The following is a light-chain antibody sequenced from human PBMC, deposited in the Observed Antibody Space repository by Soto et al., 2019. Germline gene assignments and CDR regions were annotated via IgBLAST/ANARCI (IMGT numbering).Light chain of an antibody. Sequence: QSALTQPASVSGSPGQSITISCTGTNSDIGYYNFVSWYQHHPGKAPKLMIYDVSNRPSGVSNRFSGSKSGNTASLTISGLQAEDEADYYCSSFTTSSALVFGGGTKVTVL. CDR1: NSDIGYYNF. CDR2: DVS. V-gene: IGLV2-14*03. J-gene: IGLJ2*01. CDR3: SSFTTSSALV.